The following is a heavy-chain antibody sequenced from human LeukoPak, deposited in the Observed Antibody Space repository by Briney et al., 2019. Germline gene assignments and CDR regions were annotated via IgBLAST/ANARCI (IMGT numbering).Heavy chain of an antibody. CDR2: IIPIFGTA. CDR3: ARDSYDSSGYFSQDAFDI. Sequence: GASVKVSCKASGGTFSSYAISWVRQAPGQGLERMGGIIPIFGTANYAQKFQGRVTITTDESTSTAYMELSSLRSEDTAVYYCARDSYDSSGYFSQDAFDIWGQGTMVTVSS. D-gene: IGHD3-22*01. V-gene: IGHV1-69*05. J-gene: IGHJ3*02. CDR1: GGTFSSYA.